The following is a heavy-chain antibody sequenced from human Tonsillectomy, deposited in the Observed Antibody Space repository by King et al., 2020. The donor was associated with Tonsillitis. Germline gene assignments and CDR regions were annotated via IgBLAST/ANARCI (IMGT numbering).Heavy chain of an antibody. V-gene: IGHV3-33*08. CDR1: GFTFSTYA. CDR3: ARDRGVNWEPHSRRGAFDI. D-gene: IGHD1-1*01. J-gene: IGHJ3*02. CDR2: TWYDESNK. Sequence: VQLVESGGGVVQPGRSLRLSCEASGFTFSTYAMHWVRQAPGKGLEWVALTWYDESNKYYADSVEGRFTISRDNSKNTLYLQMNSLGVEDTAVYYGARDRGVNWEPHSRRGAFDIWGHGTMVTVSS.